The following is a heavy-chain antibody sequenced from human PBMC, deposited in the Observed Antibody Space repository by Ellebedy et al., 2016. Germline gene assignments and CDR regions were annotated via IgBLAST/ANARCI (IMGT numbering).Heavy chain of an antibody. V-gene: IGHV3-33*01. Sequence: LSLTXXASGFTFSSYGMHWVRQAPGKGLEWVAVIWYDGSNKYYADSVKGRFTISRDNSKNTLYLQMNSLRAEDTAVYYCARGIAARLLNYYMDVWGKGTTVTVSS. CDR1: GFTFSSYG. D-gene: IGHD6-6*01. CDR3: ARGIAARLLNYYMDV. J-gene: IGHJ6*03. CDR2: IWYDGSNK.